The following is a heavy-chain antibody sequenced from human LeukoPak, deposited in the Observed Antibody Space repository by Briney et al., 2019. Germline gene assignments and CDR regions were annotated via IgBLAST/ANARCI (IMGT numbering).Heavy chain of an antibody. CDR1: GGTFSSYA. V-gene: IGHV1-69*04. J-gene: IGHJ4*02. Sequence: ASVKVSCKASGGTFSSYAVSWVRQAPGQGLEWIGRIIPIRGIANYAQKFQGRVTITADKSTSTAYMELSSLRSEDTAVYYCASVPYCSSTSCRYGGTYYFDYWGQGTLVTVSS. CDR3: ASVPYCSSTSCRYGGTYYFDY. CDR2: IIPIRGIA. D-gene: IGHD2-2*01.